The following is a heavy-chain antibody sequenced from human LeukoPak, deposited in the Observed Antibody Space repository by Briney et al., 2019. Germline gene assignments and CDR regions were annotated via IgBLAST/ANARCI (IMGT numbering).Heavy chain of an antibody. D-gene: IGHD3-22*01. CDR3: ALVRYYYDSSGYIPPHY. CDR1: GYSFTSYW. J-gene: IGHJ4*02. V-gene: IGHV5-51*01. Sequence: GESLKISCKGSGYSFTSYWIGWVRQMPGKGLEWMGINYPGDSDTRYSPSFQGQVTISADKSISTAYLQWSSLKASDTAMYYCALVRYYYDSSGYIPPHYWGQGTLVTVSS. CDR2: NYPGDSDT.